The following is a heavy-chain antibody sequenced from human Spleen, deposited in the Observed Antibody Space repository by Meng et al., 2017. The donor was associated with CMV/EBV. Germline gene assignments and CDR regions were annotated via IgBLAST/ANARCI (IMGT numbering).Heavy chain of an antibody. Sequence: LRLSFAASCFPFSIYAVTWVRQAPGKGLEWLSVVYSGSGNTYYADSVKGRFTNSRDNSRNTLYLQMNSLRADDTAVYYCARGARFFDFWGQGTLVTVSS. CDR3: ARGARFFDF. V-gene: IGHV3-23*03. D-gene: IGHD6-6*01. CDR2: VYSGSGNT. CDR1: CFPFSIYA. J-gene: IGHJ4*02.